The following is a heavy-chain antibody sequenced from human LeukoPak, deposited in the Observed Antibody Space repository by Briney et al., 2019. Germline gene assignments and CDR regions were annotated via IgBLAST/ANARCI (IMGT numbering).Heavy chain of an antibody. V-gene: IGHV4-59*01. CDR1: GGSISSYY. D-gene: IGHD7-27*01. CDR2: IYYSGST. Sequence: SETLSLTCTVSGGSISSYYWSWIRQPPGKGLEWIGYIYYSGSTNYNPSLKSRVTISVDTSKNQFSLKLSSVTAADTAVYYCARENWGGYYYYYYGMGVWGQGTTVTVSS. J-gene: IGHJ6*02. CDR3: ARENWGGYYYYYYGMGV.